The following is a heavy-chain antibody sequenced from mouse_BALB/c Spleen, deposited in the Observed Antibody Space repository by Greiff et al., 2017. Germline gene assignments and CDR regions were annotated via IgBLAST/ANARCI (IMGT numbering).Heavy chain of an antibody. CDR1: GFNIKDYY. CDR3: KEQDYYGSSPFDY. Sequence: VQLLQSGAELVRPGASVKLSCTASGFNIKDYYMHWVKQRPEQGLEWIGWIDPENGDTEYAPKFQGKATMTADTSSNTAYLQLSSLTSEDTAVYYCKEQDYYGSSPFDYWGQGTTLTVSS. CDR2: IDPENGDT. J-gene: IGHJ2*01. V-gene: IGHV14-4*02. D-gene: IGHD1-1*01.